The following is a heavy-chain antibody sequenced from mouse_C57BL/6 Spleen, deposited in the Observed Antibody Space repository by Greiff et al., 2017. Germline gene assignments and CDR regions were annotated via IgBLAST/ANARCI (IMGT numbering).Heavy chain of an antibody. D-gene: IGHD1-1*01. Sequence: QVQLQQPGAELVMPGASVKLSCKASGYTFTSYWMHWVKQRPGQGLEWIGEIDPSDSYPNYNQKFKGKSTLTVDKSSSTAYMQLSSLTSEDSAVYYCARGGSRLFDYWGQGTTLTVSS. CDR3: ARGGSRLFDY. CDR1: GYTFTSYW. CDR2: IDPSDSYP. J-gene: IGHJ2*01. V-gene: IGHV1-69*01.